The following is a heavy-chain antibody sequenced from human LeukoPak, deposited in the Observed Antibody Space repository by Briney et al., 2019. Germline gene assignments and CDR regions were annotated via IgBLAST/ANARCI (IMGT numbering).Heavy chain of an antibody. D-gene: IGHD2-8*01. CDR2: IKQDGSEA. CDR3: SNGIYDRSY. Sequence: GGSLRLSCAASGFTFTTYWMAWVRQAQGKGLEWVANIKQDGSEAVYADSVRGRFTISRDNAKNSLYLQMNSLRVEDTAVYYCSNGIYDRSYWGQGTLVTVSS. J-gene: IGHJ4*02. CDR1: GFTFTTYW. V-gene: IGHV3-7*01.